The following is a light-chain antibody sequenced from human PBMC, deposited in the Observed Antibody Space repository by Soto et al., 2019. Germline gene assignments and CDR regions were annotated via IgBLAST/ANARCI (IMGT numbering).Light chain of an antibody. CDR1: QSIRFY. CDR2: AAS. Sequence: DIQMTQSPSSLSASTGDRVTITCRASQSIRFYLNWYQQKLGKAPKLLIYAASNLQSGVPSRFSGSGSGTDFTLTISSLQPEDFATYYCQQSYSSPYTFGQGTKLEIK. V-gene: IGKV1-39*01. CDR3: QQSYSSPYT. J-gene: IGKJ2*01.